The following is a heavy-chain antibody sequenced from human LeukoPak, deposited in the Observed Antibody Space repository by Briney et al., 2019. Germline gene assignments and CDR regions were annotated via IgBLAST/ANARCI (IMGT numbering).Heavy chain of an antibody. CDR3: ARLGYCSRGTCYAFDY. J-gene: IGHJ4*02. CDR2: IYPGDSDT. Sequence: GESLKISCRGSGYTLTGYWIGWVRQMPGKGLEWMGIIYPGDSDTRYNPSFEGQVTMSADKSITTAYLHWSSLKASDTAMYYCARLGYCSRGTCYAFDYWGQGGLVTVSS. CDR1: GYTLTGYW. D-gene: IGHD2-2*01. V-gene: IGHV5-51*01.